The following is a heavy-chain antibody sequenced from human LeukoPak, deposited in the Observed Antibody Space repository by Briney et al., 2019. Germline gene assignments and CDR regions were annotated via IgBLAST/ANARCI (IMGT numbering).Heavy chain of an antibody. D-gene: IGHD2-2*01. J-gene: IGHJ4*02. CDR1: GFTFSSYA. CDR3: ARDECSATSCYFGY. CDR2: ISGSGGST. V-gene: IGHV3-23*01. Sequence: PGGSLRLSCAASGFTFSSYAMSWVRQAPGKGLEWVSVISGSGGSTYYADSVKGRFTISRDNSKNMLNLQMNSLRVEDTAVYYCARDECSATSCYFGYWGQGTLVTVSS.